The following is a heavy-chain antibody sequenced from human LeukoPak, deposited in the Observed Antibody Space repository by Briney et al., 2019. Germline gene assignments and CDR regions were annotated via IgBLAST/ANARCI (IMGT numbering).Heavy chain of an antibody. J-gene: IGHJ4*02. CDR3: ARPSSYSSDWGSDH. Sequence: GGSLRLSCETSGFTLRNYWMSWVRQAPGKGLEWVANINEDGSQKNYVDSMKGRLTISRDNAKNAVYLQIDSLGVDDTGVYYCARPSSYSSDWGSDHWGEGTLVPVCS. CDR2: INEDGSQK. D-gene: IGHD6-19*01. V-gene: IGHV3-7*01. CDR1: GFTLRNYW.